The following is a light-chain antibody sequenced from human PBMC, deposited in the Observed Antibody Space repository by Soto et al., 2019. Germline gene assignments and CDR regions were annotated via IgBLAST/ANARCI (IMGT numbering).Light chain of an antibody. CDR2: GAS. CDR1: QRFGTTS. J-gene: IGKJ4*01. Sequence: EIGLTQSPGTLSLSPGPRTTSPSRASQRFGTTSLAGYQQKPGQAPSLLIYGASSRATGIPDRFSGSGSGTDFTLTISRLEPEDFAVYYCQQYERSPTTFGGGTKVEIK. CDR3: QQYERSPTT. V-gene: IGKV3-20*01.